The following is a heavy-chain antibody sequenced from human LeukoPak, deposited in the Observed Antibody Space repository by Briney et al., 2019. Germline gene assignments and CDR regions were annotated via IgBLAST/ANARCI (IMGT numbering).Heavy chain of an antibody. CDR1: GFTVSSNY. J-gene: IGHJ4*02. D-gene: IGHD2-21*02. CDR3: ARERTLDCGGDCYPDY. CDR2: IYSGGST. Sequence: GGSLRLSCAASGFTVSSNYMGWVRQAPGKGLEWVSVIYSGGSTYYADSVKGRFTVSRDNSKNTLYLQMNSLRAEDTAVYYCARERTLDCGGDCYPDYWGQGTLVTVSS. V-gene: IGHV3-66*01.